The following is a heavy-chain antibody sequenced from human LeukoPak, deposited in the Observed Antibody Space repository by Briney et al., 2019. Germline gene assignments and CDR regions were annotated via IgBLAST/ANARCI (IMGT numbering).Heavy chain of an antibody. D-gene: IGHD6-19*01. J-gene: IGHJ5*02. CDR3: ARGQARLSWFDP. CDR1: DVSISSSY. Sequence: PSETLSLTCSVSDVSISSSYWSWIRQPPGKGLEWIGYINYSGSTHYNPSLKSRLTISVEKAKNQFSLKLSSVTAADTAVYYCARGQARLSWFDPWGQGTLVTVSS. V-gene: IGHV4-59*08. CDR2: INYSGST.